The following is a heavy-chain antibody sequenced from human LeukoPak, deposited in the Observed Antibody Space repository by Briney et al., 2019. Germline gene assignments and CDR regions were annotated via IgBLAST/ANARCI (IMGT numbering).Heavy chain of an antibody. CDR2: ISRDGGRT. J-gene: IGHJ4*02. D-gene: IGHD3-3*01. V-gene: IGHV3-20*04. CDR1: GFTFDDYG. CDR3: VKDSNYDFWSGYYKGFDN. Sequence: GGSLRLSCAASGFTSGFTFDDYGMNWVRQVPGKGLEWVSGISRDGGRTGYADSVQGRFTISRDDSRNSLHLQMNSLRVEDTAFYYCVKDSNYDFWSGYYKGFDNWGQGTLVTVSS.